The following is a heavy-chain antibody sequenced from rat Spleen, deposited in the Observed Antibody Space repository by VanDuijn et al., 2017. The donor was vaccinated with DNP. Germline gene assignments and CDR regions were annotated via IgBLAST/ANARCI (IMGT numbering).Heavy chain of an antibody. D-gene: IGHD1-4*01. CDR1: GFSLTSYN. CDR2: VQSDGNT. Sequence: QVQLKESGPGLVQPSQTLSLTCTVSGFSLTSYNVHWVRQPTGKGLEWMGRVQSDGNTDYNSVLKSRLTISRDTSKSQVFLKMNSLQTEDTAMYFCALAGRGALDAWGQGTSVTVSS. CDR3: ALAGRGALDA. J-gene: IGHJ4*01. V-gene: IGHV2-27*01.